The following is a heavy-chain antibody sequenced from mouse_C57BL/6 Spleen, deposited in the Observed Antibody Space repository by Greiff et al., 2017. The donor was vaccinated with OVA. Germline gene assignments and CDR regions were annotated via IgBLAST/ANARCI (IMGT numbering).Heavy chain of an antibody. Sequence: VKLMESGAELVRPGASVTLSCKASGYTFTDYEMHWVKQTPVHGLEWIGAIDPETGGTAYNQKFKGKAILTADKSSSTAYMELRSLTSEDSAVYYCTRCWDYDYFDYWGQGTTLTVSS. D-gene: IGHD2-4*01. CDR1: GYTFTDYE. CDR3: TRCWDYDYFDY. CDR2: IDPETGGT. J-gene: IGHJ2*01. V-gene: IGHV1-15*01.